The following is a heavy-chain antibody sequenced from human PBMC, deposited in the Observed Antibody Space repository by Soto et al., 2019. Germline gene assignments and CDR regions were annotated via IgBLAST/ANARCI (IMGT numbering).Heavy chain of an antibody. CDR3: ARDPPPDSSGWYYFDY. CDR2: IGTSGTPV. CDR1: GFTFKTYN. D-gene: IGHD6-19*01. Sequence: EVQLEESGGALVQPGGSLRLSCAASGFTFKTYNMNWVRQAPGKGLEWVSYIGTSGTPVYYADSVKGRFTISRDNAKTSLFLQMPSLRDEDTALYFCARDPPPDSSGWYYFDYWGQGTRVTVSS. V-gene: IGHV3-48*02. J-gene: IGHJ4*02.